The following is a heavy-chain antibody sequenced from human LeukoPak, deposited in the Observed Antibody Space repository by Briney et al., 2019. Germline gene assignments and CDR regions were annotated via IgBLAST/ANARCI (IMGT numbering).Heavy chain of an antibody. CDR3: ARDGGSGAAGFDY. CDR1: GFMFNGYS. D-gene: IGHD6-13*01. CDR2: ISSSSSYI. J-gene: IGHJ4*02. Sequence: PGGSLRLSCAASGFMFNGYSMTWVRQAPGKGLEWVSSISSSSSYIYYADSVKGRFTISRDNAKNSLYLQMNSLRAEDTAVYYCARDGGSGAAGFDYWGQGTLVTVSS. V-gene: IGHV3-21*01.